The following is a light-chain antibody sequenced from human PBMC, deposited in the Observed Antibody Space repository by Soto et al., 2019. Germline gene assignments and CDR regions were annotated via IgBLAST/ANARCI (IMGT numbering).Light chain of an antibody. V-gene: IGLV1-40*01. J-gene: IGLJ2*01. CDR2: SDN. CDR3: QSFDRILGHSV. CDR1: DSNIGTGYD. Sequence: QSVLTQPPSVSGAPGQRVTISCTGSDSNIGTGYDVHWYQQLPGAAPKLLIHSDNSRPSGVPDRFSGSKSGTSASLAITGLQPEDEADYFCQSFDRILGHSVFGGGTKVTDL.